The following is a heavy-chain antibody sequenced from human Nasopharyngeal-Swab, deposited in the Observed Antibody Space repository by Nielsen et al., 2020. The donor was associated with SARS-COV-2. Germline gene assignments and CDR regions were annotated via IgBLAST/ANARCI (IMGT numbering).Heavy chain of an antibody. D-gene: IGHD3-22*01. Sequence: GESLKISCAASGFTVSSNYMSWVRQTPGKGLEWVSVIYSGGSTYYADSVKGRFTISRHNSKTTLYLQMNSLRAEDTAVYYCASRRSPTYYDSSAIYYYYGMDVWGQGTTVTVSS. CDR2: IYSGGST. CDR3: ASRRSPTYYDSSAIYYYYGMDV. CDR1: GFTVSSNY. V-gene: IGHV3-53*04. J-gene: IGHJ6*02.